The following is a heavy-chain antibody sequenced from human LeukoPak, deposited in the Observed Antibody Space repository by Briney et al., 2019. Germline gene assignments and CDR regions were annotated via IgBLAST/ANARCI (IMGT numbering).Heavy chain of an antibody. V-gene: IGHV4-59*01. J-gene: IGHJ4*02. CDR1: GGSISSYY. D-gene: IGHD2-8*01. Sequence: SETLSLTCTVSGGSISSYYWSWIRQPPGKGLEWIGYIYYSGSTNYNPSLKSRDTISVDTSKNQFSLKLSSVTAADTAVYYCARESNGLFDYWGQGTLVTVSS. CDR2: IYYSGST. CDR3: ARESNGLFDY.